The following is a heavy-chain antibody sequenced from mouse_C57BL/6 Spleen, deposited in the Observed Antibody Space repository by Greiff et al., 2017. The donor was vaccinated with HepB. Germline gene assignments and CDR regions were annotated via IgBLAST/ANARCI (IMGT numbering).Heavy chain of an antibody. V-gene: IGHV1-61*01. J-gene: IGHJ3*01. CDR2: IYPSDSET. Sequence: VQLQQPGAELVRPGSSVKLSCKASGYTFTSYWMDWVKQRPGQGLEWIGNIYPSDSETHYNQKFKDKATLTVDKSSSTAYMQLSSLTSEDSAVYYCARQGLYFFFAYWGQGTLVTVSA. CDR3: ARQGLYFFFAY. D-gene: IGHD1-1*01. CDR1: GYTFTSYW.